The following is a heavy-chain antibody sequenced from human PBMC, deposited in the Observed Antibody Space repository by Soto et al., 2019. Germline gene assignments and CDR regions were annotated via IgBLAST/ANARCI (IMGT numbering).Heavy chain of an antibody. J-gene: IGHJ6*02. Sequence: GESLKISCAASGFTFSSYAMSWVRQAPGKGLEWVSAISGSGGSTYYADSVKGRFTISRDNSKNTLYLQMNSLRAEDTAVYYCAKGGYCSSTSCYYYYYYGMDVWGQGTTVTVSS. CDR2: ISGSGGST. CDR1: GFTFSSYA. V-gene: IGHV3-23*01. CDR3: AKGGYCSSTSCYYYYYYGMDV. D-gene: IGHD2-2*01.